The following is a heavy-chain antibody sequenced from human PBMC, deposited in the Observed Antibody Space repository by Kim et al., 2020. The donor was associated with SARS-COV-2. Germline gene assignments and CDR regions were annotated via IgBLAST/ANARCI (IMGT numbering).Heavy chain of an antibody. D-gene: IGHD3-10*01. J-gene: IGHJ6*02. CDR2: MNPNSGNK. V-gene: IGHV1-8*01. Sequence: ASVKVSCKASGYTFARYDINWVRQATGQGLQWMGWMNPNSGNKGYAQKFQGRVIMTRDTSTSTAYMELSSLRSEDTAVYYCARGGSLVQGIIGSFYYGLEVWGQGTPVTVSS. CDR1: GYTFARYD. CDR3: ARGGSLVQGIIGSFYYGLEV.